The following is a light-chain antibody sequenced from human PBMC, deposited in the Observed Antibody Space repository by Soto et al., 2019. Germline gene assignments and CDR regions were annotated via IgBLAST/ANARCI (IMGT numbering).Light chain of an antibody. CDR1: SSDVGGYNY. J-gene: IGLJ1*01. CDR2: EVS. Sequence: QSVLTQPASVSGSPGQSITISCTGTSSDVGGYNYVSWYQQHPGKAPKLMIYEVSNRPSGVSNRFSGSNSGNTASLTISGLQAEDEADYSCSSYTSSSTLVFGTGTKGTVL. V-gene: IGLV2-14*01. CDR3: SSYTSSSTLV.